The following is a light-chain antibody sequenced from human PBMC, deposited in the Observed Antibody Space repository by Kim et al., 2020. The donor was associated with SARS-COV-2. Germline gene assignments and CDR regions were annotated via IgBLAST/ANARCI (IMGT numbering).Light chain of an antibody. J-gene: IGKJ4*01. CDR3: QQYYSYPLT. V-gene: IGKV1-8*01. CDR2: AAS. Sequence: TTGDRVTITCRASQGISSYLAWYQQKPGKAPKLLIYAASTLQSGVPSRFSGSGSGTDFTLTISCLQSEDFATYYCQQYYSYPLTFGGGTKVDIK. CDR1: QGISSY.